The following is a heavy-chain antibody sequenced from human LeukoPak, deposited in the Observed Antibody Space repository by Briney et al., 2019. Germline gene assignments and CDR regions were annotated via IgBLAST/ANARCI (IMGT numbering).Heavy chain of an antibody. Sequence: ASVKVSCKASGYTXTGYYMHRVRQAPGQGLEWMGWINPNSGGTNYAQKFQGRVTMTRDTSISTAYMELSRLRSDDTAVYYCAREMVTPYYYGMDVWGQGTTVTVSS. CDR3: AREMVTPYYYGMDV. V-gene: IGHV1-2*02. CDR1: GYTXTGYY. CDR2: INPNSGGT. J-gene: IGHJ6*02. D-gene: IGHD2-21*02.